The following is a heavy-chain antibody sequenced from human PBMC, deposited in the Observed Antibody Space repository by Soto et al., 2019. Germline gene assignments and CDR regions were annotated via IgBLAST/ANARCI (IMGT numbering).Heavy chain of an antibody. J-gene: IGHJ4*02. D-gene: IGHD1-1*01. V-gene: IGHV4-4*02. CDR3: TRDPGRRNEDPD. CDR2: IYSGSA. Sequence: QVHLQESGPGLVKPSGTLSLTCAVFGGSVSGGDWWSWVRQPPGMGLVWIGDIYSGSATYNPSLKSRVTISVDQSKYQLSPTFTSVTAADTAVYYCTRDPGRRNEDPDWGQGTLVTVSS. CDR1: GGSVSGGDW.